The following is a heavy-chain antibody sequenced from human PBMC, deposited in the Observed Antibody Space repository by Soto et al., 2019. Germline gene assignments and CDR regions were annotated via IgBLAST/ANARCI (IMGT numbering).Heavy chain of an antibody. J-gene: IGHJ4*02. CDR1: GGSISSYY. CDR3: ARDRVKKAAGYYFDY. V-gene: IGHV4-59*01. D-gene: IGHD3-10*01. Sequence: QVQLQESGPGLVKPSETLSLTCTVSGGSISSYYWSWIRQPPGKGLEWIGYIYYSGSTNYNPSLKSRVTISVDTSKNQFSLKLSSVTAADTAVYYCARDRVKKAAGYYFDYWGQGTLVTVSS. CDR2: IYYSGST.